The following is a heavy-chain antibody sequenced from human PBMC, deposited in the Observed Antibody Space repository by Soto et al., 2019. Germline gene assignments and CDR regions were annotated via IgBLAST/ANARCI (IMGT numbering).Heavy chain of an antibody. Sequence: QVQLQQWGAGLLKPSETLSLTCAVYGGSFSGYYWSWIRQPPGKGLEWIGEINHSGSTNYNPSLKSRVTISVDTSKNQFSLNLSSVTAADTAAYYCARTWIQPHNWFDPWGQGTLVTVSS. V-gene: IGHV4-34*01. J-gene: IGHJ5*02. CDR3: ARTWIQPHNWFDP. CDR2: INHSGST. CDR1: GGSFSGYY. D-gene: IGHD5-18*01.